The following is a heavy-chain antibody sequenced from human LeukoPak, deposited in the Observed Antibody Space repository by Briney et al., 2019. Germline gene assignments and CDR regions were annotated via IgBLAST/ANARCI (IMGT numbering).Heavy chain of an antibody. V-gene: IGHV4-61*02. J-gene: IGHJ3*02. D-gene: IGHD3-3*01. CDR3: ARLYYDFWSGAPRGGDAFDI. Sequence: IPSETLSLTCTVSGGSISSGSYYWSWIRQPAGKGLEWIGRIYTSGSTNYNPSLKSRVTISVDTSKNQFSLKLSSVTAADTAVYYCARLYYDFWSGAPRGGDAFDIWGQGTMVTVSS. CDR2: IYTSGST. CDR1: GGSISSGSYY.